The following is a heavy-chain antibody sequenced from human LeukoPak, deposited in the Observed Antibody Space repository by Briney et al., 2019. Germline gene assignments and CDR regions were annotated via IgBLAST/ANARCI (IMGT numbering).Heavy chain of an antibody. D-gene: IGHD5-12*01. CDR1: GFTFSSYW. CDR3: ARRSAYDRAYSYYYYYMDV. J-gene: IGHJ6*03. V-gene: IGHV3-7*01. Sequence: PGGSLRLSCAASGFTFSSYWMSWVRQAPGKGLEWVANIKQDGSEKYYVDSVKGRFTISRDNAKNSLYLQMNSLRAEDTAVYYCARRSAYDRAYSYYYYYMDVWGKGTTVTVSS. CDR2: IKQDGSEK.